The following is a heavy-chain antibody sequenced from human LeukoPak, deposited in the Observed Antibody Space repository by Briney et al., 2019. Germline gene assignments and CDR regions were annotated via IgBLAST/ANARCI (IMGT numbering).Heavy chain of an antibody. Sequence: PETLSLTCNVSGGSLSSVSYYWSWLRQPAGKGLEWIGRVYSSGSTDYNPSLKRRLSISVETSKIQFSLKLSSVTAADTAVYYCARVTLDYYYYLYVWGKGKTVTVSS. V-gene: IGHV4-61*10. CDR3: ARVTLDYYYYLYV. CDR2: VYSSGST. D-gene: IGHD3-3*02. CDR1: GGSLSSVSYY. J-gene: IGHJ6*03.